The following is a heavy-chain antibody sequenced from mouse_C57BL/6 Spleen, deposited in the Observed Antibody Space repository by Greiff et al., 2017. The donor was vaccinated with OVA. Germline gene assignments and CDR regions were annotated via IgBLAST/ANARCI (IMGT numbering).Heavy chain of an antibody. V-gene: IGHV1-52*01. CDR3: ARYSSGHGSY. CDR1: GYTFTSYW. D-gene: IGHD3-2*02. J-gene: IGHJ3*01. Sequence: QPGAELVRPGSSVNLSCKASGYTFTSYWMHWVKQRPIQGLEWIGNIDPSDSETHYNQKFKDKATLTVDKSSSTAYMQLSSLTSEDSAVYYCARYSSGHGSYWGQGTLVTVSA. CDR2: IDPSDSET.